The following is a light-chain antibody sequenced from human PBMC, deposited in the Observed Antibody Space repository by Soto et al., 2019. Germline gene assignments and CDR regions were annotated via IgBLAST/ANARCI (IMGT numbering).Light chain of an antibody. CDR3: QRLNTYPFT. V-gene: IGKV1-9*01. CDR1: EDISSY. CDR2: GTS. Sequence: DFQLTQSPSFLSASVGDRVTITCRASEDISSYLAWYQQKPGKAPKLLISGTSTLQRGVPTTFSGSGSGTEFTLTISSLQSQDFATYYCQRLNTYPFTFGPGTTVDLK. J-gene: IGKJ3*01.